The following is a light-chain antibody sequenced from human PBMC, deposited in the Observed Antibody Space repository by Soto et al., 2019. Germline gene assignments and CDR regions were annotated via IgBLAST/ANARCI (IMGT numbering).Light chain of an antibody. CDR1: ESISNN. CDR2: GAA. Sequence: EIVMTQSPATLSVSPGEIATLSCRAGESISNNLAWYQQKPGQAPRLLIYGAATRAAGIPARFSGRGSGTEFTLTISSLQSEDFAVYYCQQCNDWPWTFGQGTKVDIK. CDR3: QQCNDWPWT. J-gene: IGKJ1*01. V-gene: IGKV3-15*01.